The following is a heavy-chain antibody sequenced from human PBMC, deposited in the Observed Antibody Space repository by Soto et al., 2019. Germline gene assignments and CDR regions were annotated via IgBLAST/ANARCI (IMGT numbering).Heavy chain of an antibody. Sequence: ASVKVSCKASGSTFSSYAISWVRQAPGQGLEWMGGIIPIFGTANYAQKFQGRVTITADESTSTAYMELSSLRSEDTAVYYCARSAPQYYYDSSGYYPDYWGQGTLVTVSS. CDR1: GSTFSSYA. CDR3: ARSAPQYYYDSSGYYPDY. CDR2: IIPIFGTA. J-gene: IGHJ4*02. V-gene: IGHV1-69*13. D-gene: IGHD3-22*01.